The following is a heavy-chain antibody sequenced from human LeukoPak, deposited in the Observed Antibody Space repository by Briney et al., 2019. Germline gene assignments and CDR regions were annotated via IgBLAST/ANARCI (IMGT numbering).Heavy chain of an antibody. CDR3: ARRYYDSSGYYYFDY. D-gene: IGHD3-22*01. Sequence: SETLSLTCTVSAGSISSNYWSWIRQPPGKGLEWIGYIHYSGSTNYNPSLQSRVTTSVDTSKNQFSLKLRSVTAADTAVYYCARRYYDSSGYYYFDYWGREPWSPSPQ. V-gene: IGHV4-59*01. CDR2: IHYSGST. CDR1: AGSISSNY. J-gene: IGHJ4*02.